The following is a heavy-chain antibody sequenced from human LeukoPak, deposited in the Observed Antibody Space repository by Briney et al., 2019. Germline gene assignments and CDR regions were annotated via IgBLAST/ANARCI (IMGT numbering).Heavy chain of an antibody. CDR1: GFTLTNAW. CDR2: IKSKGGGGTT. D-gene: IGHD3-10*01. CDR3: TTDLPTLGSGEMDY. Sequence: PGWSLRLSCAASGFTLTNAWMSWVRQAPGKGLEWVGRIKSKGGGGTTDYAAPVKGRFTISRDDSKNTLYLQMNSLKTEDTAVYYCTTDLPTLGSGEMDYWGQGTLVTVSS. J-gene: IGHJ4*02. V-gene: IGHV3-15*01.